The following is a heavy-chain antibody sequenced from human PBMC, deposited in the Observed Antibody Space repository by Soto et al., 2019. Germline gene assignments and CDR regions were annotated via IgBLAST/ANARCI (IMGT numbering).Heavy chain of an antibody. Sequence: QVQLVQSGAEVKKPGAPGKVSCKASGYTFTIFAMHWVRQAPGQRLEWMGGINTGNGNTKYSQKFQGRVTITGDTSASTAYMELSSLRSEDTAVYYCARGTCSGGNCYSFHFDYWGQGTLVTVSS. J-gene: IGHJ4*02. D-gene: IGHD2-15*01. CDR3: ARGTCSGGNCYSFHFDY. CDR2: INTGNGNT. CDR1: GYTFTIFA. V-gene: IGHV1-3*04.